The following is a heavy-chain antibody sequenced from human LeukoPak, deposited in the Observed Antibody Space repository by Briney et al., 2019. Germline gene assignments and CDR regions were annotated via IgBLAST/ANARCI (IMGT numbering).Heavy chain of an antibody. V-gene: IGHV3-49*03. Sequence: GGSLRLSCTASGFTFGDYAMSWFRQAPGKGLEWVGFIRSKAYGGTTEYAASVKGRLTISRDDSKSIAYLQMNSLKTEDTAVYYCTREVGNYDFWSGGYYYYYMDVWGKGTTVTVSS. CDR3: TREVGNYDFWSGGYYYYYMDV. CDR2: IRSKAYGGTT. J-gene: IGHJ6*03. CDR1: GFTFGDYA. D-gene: IGHD3-3*01.